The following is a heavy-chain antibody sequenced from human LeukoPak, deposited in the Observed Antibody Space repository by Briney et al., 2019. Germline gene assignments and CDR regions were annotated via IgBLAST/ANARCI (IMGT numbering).Heavy chain of an antibody. CDR1: GFTFTNAC. CDR3: TTAYYYGSGSPDH. Sequence: GGSLRLSCAASGFTFTNACMNWVRQAPGKGLEWVGHIKSKADGGTTTYAAPVKGRFTISRDDSKDTLYLQMNNLKTEDTAVYYCTTAYYYGSGSPDHWGQGTLVTVSS. D-gene: IGHD3-10*01. J-gene: IGHJ4*02. V-gene: IGHV3-15*01. CDR2: IKSKADGGTT.